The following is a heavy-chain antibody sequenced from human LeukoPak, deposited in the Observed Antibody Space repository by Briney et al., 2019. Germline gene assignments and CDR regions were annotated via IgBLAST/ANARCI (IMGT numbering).Heavy chain of an antibody. CDR1: GDSISTYW. Sequence: PSETLSLTCTVSGDSISTYWWSWIRQPPGKGLEWIGNIYYSGSANYSPSLKSRVTISVDMSKNQLSLKLRSVSAADTAVYYRARVMNGVATTFDYWGQGTLVTVSS. CDR3: ARVMNGVATTFDY. V-gene: IGHV4-59*01. D-gene: IGHD5-12*01. CDR2: IYYSGSA. J-gene: IGHJ4*02.